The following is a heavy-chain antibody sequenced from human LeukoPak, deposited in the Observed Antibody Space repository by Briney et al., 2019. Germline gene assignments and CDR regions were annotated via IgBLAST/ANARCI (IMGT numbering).Heavy chain of an antibody. J-gene: IGHJ5*02. CDR1: GGSFSGYY. D-gene: IGHD3-10*01. CDR3: ARGRGPVTMVRGMFDP. Sequence: PSETLSLTCAVYGGSFSGYYWSWIRQPPGKGLEWIGEINHSGSTNYNPSLKSRVTISVDTSKIQFSLKLSSVTAADTAVYYCARGRGPVTMVRGMFDPWGQGTLVTVSS. V-gene: IGHV4-34*01. CDR2: INHSGST.